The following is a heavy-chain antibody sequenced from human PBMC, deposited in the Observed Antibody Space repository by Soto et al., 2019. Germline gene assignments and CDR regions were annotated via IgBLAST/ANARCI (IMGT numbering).Heavy chain of an antibody. V-gene: IGHV3-49*04. J-gene: IGHJ1*01. CDR1: GFTFGDYA. Sequence: GGSLRLSCTASGFTFGDYAMSWVCQAPGKGLEWVGFIRSKAYGATTEYAASVKGRFTISRDDSKSIAYLQMNSLKTEDTAVYYCTRTLTNYGYAEYFLHWGQGALVTVSS. D-gene: IGHD4-17*01. CDR2: IRSKAYGATT. CDR3: TRTLTNYGYAEYFLH.